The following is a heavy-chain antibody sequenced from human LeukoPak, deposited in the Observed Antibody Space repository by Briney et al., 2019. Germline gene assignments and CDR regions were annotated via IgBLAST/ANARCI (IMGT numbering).Heavy chain of an antibody. Sequence: GGSLRLSCAASGFTFSSYSMNWVSQAPGKGLEWVSSISSSSSYIYYADAVKGRFTISRDNAKTSLYQEMNSRRAEDTAVYYCASVEIWGAFDIWGQGTMVTVSS. D-gene: IGHD7-27*01. CDR3: ASVEIWGAFDI. CDR1: GFTFSSYS. V-gene: IGHV3-21*06. J-gene: IGHJ3*02. CDR2: ISSSSSYI.